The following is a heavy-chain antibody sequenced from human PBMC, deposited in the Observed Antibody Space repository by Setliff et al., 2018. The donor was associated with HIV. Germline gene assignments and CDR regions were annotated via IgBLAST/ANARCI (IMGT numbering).Heavy chain of an antibody. Sequence: GESLKISCKGSGYSFNTYWIGWVRQMPGKGLEWLSDINWSGSTTGYADSVKGRFTISRDNAKNTVYLQINSLRVEDTALYYCVRDRMEYSVGYYFDSWGQGTLVTVSS. CDR1: GYSFNTYW. CDR2: INWSGSTT. CDR3: VRDRMEYSVGYYFDS. V-gene: IGHV3-20*04. D-gene: IGHD4-4*01. J-gene: IGHJ4*02.